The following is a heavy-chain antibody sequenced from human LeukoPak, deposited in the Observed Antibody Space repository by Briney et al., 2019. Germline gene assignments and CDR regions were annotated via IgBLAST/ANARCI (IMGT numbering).Heavy chain of an antibody. V-gene: IGHV3-21*04. CDR1: GFTFSSYS. CDR2: ISSSSSYI. J-gene: IGHJ5*02. CDR3: ARDLGQYYDTSDNWFDP. D-gene: IGHD3-22*01. Sequence: PGGSLRLSCAASGFTFSSYSMNWVRQAPGKGLEWVSSISSSSSYIYYADSVKGRFTISRDNAKNSLYLQMNSLRAEDTAVYYCARDLGQYYDTSDNWFDPWGQGTLVTVSS.